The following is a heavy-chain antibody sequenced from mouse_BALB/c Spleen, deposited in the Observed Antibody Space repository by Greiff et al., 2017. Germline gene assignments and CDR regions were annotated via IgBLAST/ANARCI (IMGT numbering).Heavy chain of an antibody. CDR2: IWTGGGT. CDR3: VRDSGTSYFDY. CDR1: GFSLTSYD. D-gene: IGHD3-3*01. V-gene: IGHV2-9-2*01. J-gene: IGHJ2*01. Sequence: VQRVESGPGLVAPSQSLSITCTVSGFSLTSYDISWIRQPPGKGLEWLGVIWTGGGTNYNSAFMSRLSISKDNSKSQVFLKMNSLQTDDTAIYYCVRDSGTSYFDYWGQGTTLTVSS.